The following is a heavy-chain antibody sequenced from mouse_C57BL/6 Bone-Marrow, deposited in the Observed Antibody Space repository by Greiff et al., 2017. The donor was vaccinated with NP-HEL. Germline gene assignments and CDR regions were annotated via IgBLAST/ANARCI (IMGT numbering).Heavy chain of an antibody. V-gene: IGHV5-4*01. D-gene: IGHD1-1*01. CDR2: ISDGGSYT. CDR3: ARVYYGSPYAMDY. CDR1: GFTFSSYA. Sequence: DVQLVESGGGLVKPGGSLKLSCAASGFTFSSYAMSWVRQTPEKRLEWVATISDGGSYTYYPDNVKGRFTISRDNAKNNLYLQMSHLKSEDTAMYYCARVYYGSPYAMDYWGQGTSVTVSS. J-gene: IGHJ4*01.